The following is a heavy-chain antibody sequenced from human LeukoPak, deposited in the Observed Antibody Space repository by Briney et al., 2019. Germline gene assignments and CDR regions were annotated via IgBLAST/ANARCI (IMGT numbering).Heavy chain of an antibody. J-gene: IGHJ4*02. V-gene: IGHV3-23*01. Sequence: LPGGSLRLSCAASGFTFSTYAMSWVRQAPGKGLEWVSGISGTGGSTYYADSVRGRFTIPRDNSKNTLYLQMNSLRAEDTAVYYCAREPHNYYDSSGYYNYFDYWGQGTLVTVSS. CDR1: GFTFSTYA. D-gene: IGHD3-22*01. CDR2: ISGTGGST. CDR3: AREPHNYYDSSGYYNYFDY.